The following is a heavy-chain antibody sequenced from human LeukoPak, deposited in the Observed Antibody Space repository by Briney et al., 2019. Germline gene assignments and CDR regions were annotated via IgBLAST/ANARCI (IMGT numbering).Heavy chain of an antibody. CDR2: IIPILGIA. V-gene: IGHV1-69*02. CDR3: AISEYSSSPFDY. Sequence: SVKASCKASGGTFSSYTISWVRQAPGQGLEWMGRIIPILGIANYAQKFQGRVTITADKSTSTAYMELSSLRSEDTAVYYCAISEYSSSPFDYWGQGTLVTVSS. CDR1: GGTFSSYT. D-gene: IGHD6-6*01. J-gene: IGHJ4*02.